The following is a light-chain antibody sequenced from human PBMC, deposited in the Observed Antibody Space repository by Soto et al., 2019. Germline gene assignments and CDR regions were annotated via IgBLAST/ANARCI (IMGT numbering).Light chain of an antibody. CDR3: QQYITYPT. V-gene: IGKV1-5*01. Sequence: DVQMTQYTSPLSASVGDRVTITCRASQSLRGWLAWYQQRPGKAPKALIYDASTLASGVPSRFNGSGSGAEFTLTISSLQPDDFATYYCQQYITYPTFGQGTLLEVK. J-gene: IGKJ5*01. CDR1: QSLRGW. CDR2: DAS.